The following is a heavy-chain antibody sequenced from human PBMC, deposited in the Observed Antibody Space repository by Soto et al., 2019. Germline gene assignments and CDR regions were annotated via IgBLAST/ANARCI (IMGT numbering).Heavy chain of an antibody. CDR1: GGSFSGYY. CDR2: INHSGST. D-gene: IGHD6-19*01. Sequence: QVQLQQWGAGLLKPSETLSLTCAVYGGSFSGYYWRWIRQPPGKGLEWIGEINHSGSTNYNPSLKGRVTIAVDTSKSQVSRNLSAVAAADAAVYYCASGRIAVTAVGRNWFGPWGQGTLVTVSS. J-gene: IGHJ5*02. CDR3: ASGRIAVTAVGRNWFGP. V-gene: IGHV4-34*01.